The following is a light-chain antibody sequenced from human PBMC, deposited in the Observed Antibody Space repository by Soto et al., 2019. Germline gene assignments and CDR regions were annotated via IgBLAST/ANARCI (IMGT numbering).Light chain of an antibody. CDR2: EVT. CDR3: CSYAGGSTAWV. J-gene: IGLJ3*02. Sequence: QSALTQPASVSGSPGQSIAISCTGTSSDVGSYNLVSWYQHPPGKAPKLMLYEVTQRPSGVSDRFFASKSGNPASLTISGLQAEDEADYFCCSYAGGSTAWVFGGGTKLTVL. CDR1: SSDVGSYNL. V-gene: IGLV2-23*02.